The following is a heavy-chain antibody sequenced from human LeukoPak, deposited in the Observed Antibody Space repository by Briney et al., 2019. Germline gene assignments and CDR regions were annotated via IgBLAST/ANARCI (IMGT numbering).Heavy chain of an antibody. CDR3: ASALTTLEYFQH. V-gene: IGHV4-59*01. CDR2: IHNSGST. Sequence: SETLSLTCTVPDGSISTYYWNWIRQSPGKGLEWIGYIHNSGSTNYNPSLKSRVTISVDTSKNQFSLKLSSVTAADTAVYYCASALTTLEYFQHWGRGTLVTVSS. D-gene: IGHD4-17*01. J-gene: IGHJ1*01. CDR1: DGSISTYY.